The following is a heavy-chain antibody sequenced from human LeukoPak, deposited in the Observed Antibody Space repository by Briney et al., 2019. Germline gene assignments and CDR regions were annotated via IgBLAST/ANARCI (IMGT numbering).Heavy chain of an antibody. CDR3: ARVPYDRSDHWFDP. Sequence: AVKVSCKASGGTFTSNAISWVRDAPGQGLEWMGRTIPILGIANNAQTFQGRVTITADKSTSTAYMELSSLRSEDTGVYFCARVPYDRSDHWFDPWGQGTLVTVSS. CDR1: GGTFTSNA. V-gene: IGHV1-69*04. CDR2: TIPILGIA. D-gene: IGHD3-22*01. J-gene: IGHJ5*02.